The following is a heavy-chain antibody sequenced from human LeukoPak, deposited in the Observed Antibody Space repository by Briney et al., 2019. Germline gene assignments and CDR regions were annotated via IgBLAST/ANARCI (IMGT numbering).Heavy chain of an antibody. Sequence: SVTLSCNSSRYGFTVYYIHWVRQAPAQGLEWMGWINPNSGGTNYAQKFQGRVTMTEDTSTDTAYMELSSLRSEDTAVYYCATIPKWHGYYYGSGSYFRDYWGQGTLVTVSS. CDR2: INPNSGGT. D-gene: IGHD3-10*01. V-gene: IGHV1-2*02. CDR1: RYGFTVYY. J-gene: IGHJ4*02. CDR3: ATIPKWHGYYYGSGSYFRDY.